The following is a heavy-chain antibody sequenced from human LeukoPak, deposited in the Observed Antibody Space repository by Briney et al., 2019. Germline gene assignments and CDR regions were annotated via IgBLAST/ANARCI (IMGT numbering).Heavy chain of an antibody. CDR1: GYSISSGYY. Sequence: SETLSLTCTVSGYSISSGYYWGWIRQPPGKGLEWIGSFYHSGSTYYNPSLKSRATISVDTSKNHFSLKLSSVTAADTAVYYCARDRLQLQSWGQGTLVTVSS. D-gene: IGHD1-1*01. V-gene: IGHV4-38-2*02. J-gene: IGHJ5*02. CDR2: FYHSGST. CDR3: ARDRLQLQS.